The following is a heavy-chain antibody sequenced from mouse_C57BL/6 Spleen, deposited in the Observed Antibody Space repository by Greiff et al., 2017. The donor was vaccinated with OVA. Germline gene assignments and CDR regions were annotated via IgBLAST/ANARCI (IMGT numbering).Heavy chain of an antibody. J-gene: IGHJ4*01. CDR1: GFTFSDYG. Sequence: DVMLVESGGGLVKPGGSLKLSCAASGFTFSDYGMHWVRQAPEKGLEWVAYISSGSSTIYYAATVKGRFTISRDNAKNNLFLHMTSLRSEDTAMYYCASPKTGVASGAMDYWGQGTSVTVSS. CDR3: ASPKTGVASGAMDY. CDR2: ISSGSSTI. V-gene: IGHV5-17*01. D-gene: IGHD1-1*01.